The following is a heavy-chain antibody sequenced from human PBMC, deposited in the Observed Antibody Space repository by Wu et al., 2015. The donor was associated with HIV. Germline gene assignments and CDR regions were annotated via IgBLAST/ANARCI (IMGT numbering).Heavy chain of an antibody. CDR3: ARMYYYDSSGYPNWFDP. J-gene: IGHJ5*02. CDR2: MNPNSGNT. Sequence: QVQLVQSGSEVKKPGASLKVSCKASGYTFSAYDINWVRQAPGQGLEWVGWMNPNSGNTGYPQKFQGRVTMTRDTSISTAYMELSSLKSEDTAVYYCARMYYYDSSGYPNWFDPWGQGTLVTVSS. CDR1: GYTFSAYD. V-gene: IGHV1-8*01. D-gene: IGHD3-22*01.